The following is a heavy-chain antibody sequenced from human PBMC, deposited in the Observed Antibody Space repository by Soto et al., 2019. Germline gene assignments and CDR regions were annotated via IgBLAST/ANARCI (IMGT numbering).Heavy chain of an antibody. Sequence: SETLSLTCTVSGGSISSYYWSWIRQSPGKGLEWIGDISDGGSTGYNPSLKSRITISVDMSKNQFSLKMSSVTAADTAVYYCARVPGPWGQGTLVTVSS. CDR1: GGSISSYY. CDR3: ARVPGP. CDR2: ISDGGST. D-gene: IGHD7-27*01. J-gene: IGHJ5*02. V-gene: IGHV4-59*01.